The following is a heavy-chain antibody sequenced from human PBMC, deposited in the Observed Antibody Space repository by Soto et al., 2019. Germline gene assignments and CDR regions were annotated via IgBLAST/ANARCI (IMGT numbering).Heavy chain of an antibody. Sequence: PGGSLRLSCAASGFTFDDYAMHWVRQAPGKGLEWVSGISWNSGSIGYADSVKGRFTISRDNAKNSLYLQMNSLRAEDTALYYCEKEKMGGGSPGGVPLDMGGKGKMVTFSS. CDR3: EKEKMGGGSPGGVPLDM. D-gene: IGHD2-15*01. J-gene: IGHJ3*02. CDR2: ISWNSGSI. CDR1: GFTFDDYA. V-gene: IGHV3-9*01.